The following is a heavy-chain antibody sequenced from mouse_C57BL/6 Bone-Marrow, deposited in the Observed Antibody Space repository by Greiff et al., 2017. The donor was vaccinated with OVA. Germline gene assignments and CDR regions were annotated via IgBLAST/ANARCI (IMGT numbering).Heavy chain of an antibody. D-gene: IGHD1-1*01. CDR2: IDPETGGT. V-gene: IGHV1-15*01. CDR1: GYTFTDYE. Sequence: QVQLQQSGAELVRPGASVTLSCKASGYTFTDYEMHWVKQTPVHGLEWIGAIDPETGGTAYNQKFKGKAILTADKSSSTAYMELRSLTSEDSAVYYCTSGGSSYSDDWGQGTTLTVAS. J-gene: IGHJ2*01. CDR3: TSGGSSYSDD.